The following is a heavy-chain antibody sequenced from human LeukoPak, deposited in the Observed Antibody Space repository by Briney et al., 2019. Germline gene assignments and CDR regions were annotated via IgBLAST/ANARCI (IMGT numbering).Heavy chain of an antibody. D-gene: IGHD3-3*01. Sequence: PSETLSLTCTVSGGSISSSSYYWGWIRQPPGKGLEWIGSIYYSGSTYYNPSLKSRVTISVDTSKAQFSLKLSSVTAADTAVYYCARDRYDFWSGYYRATSDYWGQGTLVTVSS. CDR3: ARDRYDFWSGYYRATSDY. J-gene: IGHJ4*02. V-gene: IGHV4-39*07. CDR1: GGSISSSSYY. CDR2: IYYSGST.